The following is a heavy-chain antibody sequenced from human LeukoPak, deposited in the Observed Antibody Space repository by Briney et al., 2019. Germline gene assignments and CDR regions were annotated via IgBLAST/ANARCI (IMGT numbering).Heavy chain of an antibody. CDR1: GYTFTTYD. V-gene: IGHV1-8*01. D-gene: IGHD3-10*01. CDR2: MNPNSGNT. Sequence: GDSVKVSCKASGYTFTTYDINWVRQATGQGLEWMGWMNPNSGNTGYAQKFQGRVTMTRNTSMSTAYMELNSLRSEDTAVYYCARANYYGSGKKDLDYWGQGTLVTVSS. CDR3: ARANYYGSGKKDLDY. J-gene: IGHJ4*02.